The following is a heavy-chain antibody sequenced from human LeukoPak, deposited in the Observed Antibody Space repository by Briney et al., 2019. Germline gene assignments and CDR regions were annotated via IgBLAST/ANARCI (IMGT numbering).Heavy chain of an antibody. J-gene: IGHJ4*02. D-gene: IGHD3-22*01. V-gene: IGHV3-15*01. Sequence: GGSLRLSCVASGFTFSNAWMTWVRQAPGKGLEWVGRIKSKADGGTADHAAPVKGRFNISRDDSKNTPYLQMNSLKTEDTAVYFCTKNYYDRTGSLFYWGQGTLATVSS. CDR2: IKSKADGGTA. CDR1: GFTFSNAW. CDR3: TKNYYDRTGSLFY.